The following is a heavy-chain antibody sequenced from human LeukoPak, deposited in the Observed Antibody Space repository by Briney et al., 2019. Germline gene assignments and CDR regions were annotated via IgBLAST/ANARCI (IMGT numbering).Heavy chain of an antibody. CDR3: ARGPGLNWFAP. CDR2: MYDSGST. V-gene: IGHV4-59*12. Sequence: SETLSLTCTVSGGSISSSYSSWIRQPPGKGLEWIGNMYDSGSTNYNPSLKSRVTISLDTSKNQISLRLNSVTAADTAVYYCARGPGLNWFAPWGQGTLVTVSS. J-gene: IGHJ5*02. CDR1: GGSISSSY.